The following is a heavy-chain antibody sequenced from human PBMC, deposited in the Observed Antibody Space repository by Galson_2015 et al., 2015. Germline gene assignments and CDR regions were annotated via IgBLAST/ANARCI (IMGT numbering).Heavy chain of an antibody. J-gene: IGHJ4*02. CDR1: GFTFSSYA. V-gene: IGHV3-23*01. CDR2: IGDSGANT. Sequence: SLRLSCAASGFTFSSYAMGWVRQAPGTGLEGVSSIGDSGANTKYADSVKGRFTISRDNSKNTLYLQMNSLRGDDTAVCYCAKGGPYCSGGNCHGVFDSWGQGTLVTVSS. CDR3: AKGGPYCSGGNCHGVFDS. D-gene: IGHD2-15*01.